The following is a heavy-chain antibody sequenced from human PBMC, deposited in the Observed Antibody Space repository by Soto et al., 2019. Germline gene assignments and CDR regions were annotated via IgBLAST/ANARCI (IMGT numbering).Heavy chain of an antibody. Sequence: PSDTLSLTCTVSGGSISSGGYYWSWIRRHPGKGLEWIGYIYYSGSTYYNPSLKSRVTISVDTSKNQFSLKLSSVTAADTAVYYCARGPEYYYDSSGYYTWEFDYWGQGTLVTVSS. D-gene: IGHD3-22*01. CDR1: GGSISSGGYY. J-gene: IGHJ4*02. CDR3: ARGPEYYYDSSGYYTWEFDY. CDR2: IYYSGST. V-gene: IGHV4-31*03.